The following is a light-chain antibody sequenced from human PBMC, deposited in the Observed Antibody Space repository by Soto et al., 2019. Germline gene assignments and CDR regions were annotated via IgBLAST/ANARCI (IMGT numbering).Light chain of an antibody. V-gene: IGLV2-14*01. CDR2: EVS. CDR1: SSDDGGYNY. J-gene: IGLJ1*01. Sequence: QSVLTQPASVSGSPGQSITISCTGTSSDDGGYNYVSWYQQPPGKAPKLMIYEVSKRPSGVSNRFSGSKSGNTGSLTISGLQAEDGADYHCRSYRSSSTLDFGTGTKVTVL. CDR3: RSYRSSSTLD.